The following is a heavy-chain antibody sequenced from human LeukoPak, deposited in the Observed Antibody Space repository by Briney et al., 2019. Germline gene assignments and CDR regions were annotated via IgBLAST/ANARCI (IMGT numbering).Heavy chain of an antibody. J-gene: IGHJ6*02. V-gene: IGHV4-4*07. D-gene: IGHD6-19*01. CDR3: AYSSGWGFYYYGMDV. Sequence: SETLSLTCTVSGGSISSYYWSWIRQPAGKGLEWIGRIYTSGSTNYNPSLKSRVTMSVDTSRNQFSLRLSSVTAADTAVYYCAYSSGWGFYYYGMDVWGQGTTVTVSS. CDR2: IYTSGST. CDR1: GGSISSYY.